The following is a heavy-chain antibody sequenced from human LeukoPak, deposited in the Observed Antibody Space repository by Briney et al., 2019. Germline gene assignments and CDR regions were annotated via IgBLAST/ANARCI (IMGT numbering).Heavy chain of an antibody. CDR2: VSPDSGDT. J-gene: IGHJ6*03. Sequence: GASVKVSCKASGYTFTSYDINWVRQATGQGLEWMGWVSPDSGDTAYAQKFQGRVTMTTNTSISTAYMELSSLRSEDTAVYFCSRGVFVRDYYYYYMDVWGKGTTVTVSS. V-gene: IGHV1-8*01. CDR3: SRGVFVRDYYYYYMDV. CDR1: GYTFTSYD. D-gene: IGHD4-17*01.